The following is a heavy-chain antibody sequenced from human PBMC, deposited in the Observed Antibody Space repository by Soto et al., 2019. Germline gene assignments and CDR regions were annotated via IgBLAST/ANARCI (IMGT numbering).Heavy chain of an antibody. CDR2: INHSGST. V-gene: IGHV4-34*01. J-gene: IGHJ4*02. CDR1: GGSFSGYY. Sequence: QVQLQQWGAGLLKPSETLSLTCAVYGGSFSGYYWSWIRQPPGKGLEWIGEINHSGSTNYNPSLKSRVTISVDTSKNQFSLKLSSVTAADTAVYYCARGGGYYYGSGSFDYWGQGTLVTVSS. CDR3: ARGGGYYYGSGSFDY. D-gene: IGHD3-10*01.